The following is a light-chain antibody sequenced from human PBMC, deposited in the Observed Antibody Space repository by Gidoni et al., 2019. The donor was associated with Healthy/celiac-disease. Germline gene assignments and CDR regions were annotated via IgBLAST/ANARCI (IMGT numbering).Light chain of an antibody. Sequence: SYALTQPPSVSVSPGQTASITCSGAKLGDKYACWYQQKPGQSPVLVIYQDSKRPSGIPERFSGSNSGNTATLTISGTQAMDEADYDGQAWDSSPVFGGGTKLTVL. CDR3: QAWDSSPV. V-gene: IGLV3-1*01. CDR2: QDS. J-gene: IGLJ3*02. CDR1: KLGDKY.